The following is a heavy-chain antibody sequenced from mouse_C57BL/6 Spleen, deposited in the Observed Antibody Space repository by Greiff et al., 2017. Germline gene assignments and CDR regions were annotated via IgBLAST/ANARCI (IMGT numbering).Heavy chain of an antibody. J-gene: IGHJ3*01. CDR1: GYAFSSSW. D-gene: IGHD2-5*01. Sequence: VQLQQSGPELVKPGASVKISCKASGYAFSSSWMNWVKQRPGKGLEWIGRIYPGDGDTNYNGKFKGKATLTADKSSSTAYLQLSSLTSEDSAVYFCAYYSNYWFAYGGQGTLVTVAA. CDR2: IYPGDGDT. V-gene: IGHV1-82*01. CDR3: AYYSNYWFAY.